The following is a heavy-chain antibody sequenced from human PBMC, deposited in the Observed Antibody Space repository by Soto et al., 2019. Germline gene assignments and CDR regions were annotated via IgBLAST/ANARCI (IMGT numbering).Heavy chain of an antibody. V-gene: IGHV4-30-4*01. CDR2: IYSSGRT. CDR3: ARDRGNSPEFFDY. D-gene: IGHD1-1*01. J-gene: IGHJ4*02. CDR1: GVSIDSDDYY. Sequence: TSETLSLTCTVSGVSIDSDDYYWTWIRHPPGKGLEWIGYIYSSGRTSYNPSLESRLTISIDTSKNQFSLHLNSVSAADTAVYFCARDRGNSPEFFDYWGQG.